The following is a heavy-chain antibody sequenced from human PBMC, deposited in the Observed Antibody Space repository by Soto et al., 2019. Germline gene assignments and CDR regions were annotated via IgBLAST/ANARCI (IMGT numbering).Heavy chain of an antibody. J-gene: IGHJ4*02. CDR3: ARDMGYCGGDCYRRSFDY. V-gene: IGHV4-4*02. Sequence: SETLSLTCAVSGGSISSSNWWSWVRQPPGKGLEWIGEIYHSGSTNYNPSLKSRVTISVDKSKNQFSLKLSSVTAADTAVYYWARDMGYCGGDCYRRSFDYWGQGTLVTVSS. D-gene: IGHD2-21*02. CDR2: IYHSGST. CDR1: GGSISSSNW.